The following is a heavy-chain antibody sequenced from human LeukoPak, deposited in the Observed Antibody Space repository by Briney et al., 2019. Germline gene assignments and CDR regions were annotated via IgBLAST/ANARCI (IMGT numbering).Heavy chain of an antibody. Sequence: PSETLSLTCTVSGGSISSGDYYWSWIRQPPGKGLEWIGYIYYSGSTYYNPSLKSRVTISVDTSKNQFSLKLSSVTAADTAVYYCARVEGIVEVVAATPIHHAFDIWGQGTMVTVSS. CDR3: ARVEGIVEVVAATPIHHAFDI. V-gene: IGHV4-30-4*01. J-gene: IGHJ3*02. CDR1: GGSISSGDYY. CDR2: IYYSGST. D-gene: IGHD2-15*01.